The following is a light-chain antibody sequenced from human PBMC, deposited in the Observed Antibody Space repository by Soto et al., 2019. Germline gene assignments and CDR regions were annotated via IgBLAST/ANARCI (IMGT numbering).Light chain of an antibody. J-gene: IGLJ2*01. CDR1: SSDVGSYNR. CDR3: SSYTSSRTFVV. V-gene: IGLV2-18*02. CDR2: EVS. Sequence: QSALTRAPSVSGSPGQSVTISCTGTSSDVGSYNRVSWYQQPPGTAPKLMIYEVSNRPSGVPDRFSGSKSGNTASLTISGLQSEDEADYYCSSYTSSRTFVVFGGGTKLTVL.